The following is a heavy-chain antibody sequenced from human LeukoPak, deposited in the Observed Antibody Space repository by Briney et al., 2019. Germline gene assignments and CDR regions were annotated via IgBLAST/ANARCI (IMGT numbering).Heavy chain of an antibody. V-gene: IGHV3-53*01. CDR2: IYSGGST. J-gene: IGHJ4*02. CDR3: ARDWVVPAAIGGGRYFDY. CDR1: GFTVSSNY. Sequence: GGSLRLSCAASGFTVSSNYMSWVRQAPGKGLEWVSVIYSGGSTYYADSVKGRFTISRDNSKNTLYLQMNSLRAEDTAVYYCARDWVVPAAIGGGRYFDYWGQGTLVTVSS. D-gene: IGHD2-2*02.